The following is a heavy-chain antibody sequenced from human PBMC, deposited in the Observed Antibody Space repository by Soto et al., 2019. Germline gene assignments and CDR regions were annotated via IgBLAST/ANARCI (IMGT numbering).Heavy chain of an antibody. Sequence: ASVKVSCKVSGFSLIALSMHWVRQAPGQGLEWMGSFDPEDGEKIYAQKFQGRVTMTEDTSTDTAYMELNSLRAEDTALYYCARDLPYCSGGSCYPRGMDVWGQGTTVTVSS. CDR2: FDPEDGEK. D-gene: IGHD2-15*01. V-gene: IGHV1-24*01. CDR3: ARDLPYCSGGSCYPRGMDV. J-gene: IGHJ6*02. CDR1: GFSLIALS.